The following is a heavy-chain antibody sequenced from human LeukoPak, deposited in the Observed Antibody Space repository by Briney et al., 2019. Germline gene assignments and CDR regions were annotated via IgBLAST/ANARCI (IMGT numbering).Heavy chain of an antibody. CDR1: GGSISSGSYY. CDR2: IYTSGST. CDR3: ASDGSGSYDYSYYMDD. J-gene: IGHJ6*03. V-gene: IGHV4-61*02. Sequence: SETLSLTCTVSGGSISSGSYYWSWIRQPAGKGLEWIGRIYTSGSTNYNPSLKSRVTISVDTSKNQFSLKLSSVTAADTAVYYCASDGSGSYDYSYYMDDWGKGTTVTVSS. D-gene: IGHD3-10*01.